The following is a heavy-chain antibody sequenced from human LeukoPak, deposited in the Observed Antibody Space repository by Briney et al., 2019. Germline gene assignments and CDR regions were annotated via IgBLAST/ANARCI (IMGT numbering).Heavy chain of an antibody. CDR1: GFTFSNNA. Sequence: GGSLTLACAASGFTFSNNAMSWVRQAPGKGLEWVSTINDSGDDTYYAGSVKGRVTISRDNSKNPLYLQMNNLRVEDTAIYYCAKIMSAYWGQGTLVTVSS. CDR2: INDSGDDT. J-gene: IGHJ4*02. V-gene: IGHV3-23*01. CDR3: AKIMSAY. D-gene: IGHD2-8*01.